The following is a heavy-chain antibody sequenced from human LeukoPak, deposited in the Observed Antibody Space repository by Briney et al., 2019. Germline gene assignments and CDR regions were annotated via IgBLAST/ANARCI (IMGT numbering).Heavy chain of an antibody. CDR2: TRGSI. CDR3: ARVLAIFGLDTTDFYMDV. J-gene: IGHJ6*03. CDR1: RASISRHY. Sequence: SETLSLTCAVSRASISRHYWRWIRQPPGKGLEWIGYTRGSISDNPSLKSRVAVSVDPSQNQVSLSLTSVTAADTAVYYCARVLAIFGLDTTDFYMDVWGKGTTVTVSS. D-gene: IGHD3/OR15-3a*01. V-gene: IGHV4-59*11.